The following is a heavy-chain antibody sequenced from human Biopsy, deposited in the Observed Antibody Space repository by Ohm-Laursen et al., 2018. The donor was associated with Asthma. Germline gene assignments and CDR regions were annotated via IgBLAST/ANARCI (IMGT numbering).Heavy chain of an antibody. V-gene: IGHV4-34*01. D-gene: IGHD2-2*01. CDR1: GGSFSSNY. J-gene: IGHJ4*02. Sequence: GTLSLTCAVYGGSFSSNYWSWIRQTPGKGLEWLGDTHHSGYTNYNPSLSSRLTLSEDTSKNHFSLILSSVTAADTAVYYCARHDHRWDTYADFWGQGTLVTVSS. CDR2: THHSGYT. CDR3: ARHDHRWDTYADF.